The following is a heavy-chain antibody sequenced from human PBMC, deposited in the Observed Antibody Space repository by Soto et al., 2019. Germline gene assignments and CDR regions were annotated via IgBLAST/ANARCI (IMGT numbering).Heavy chain of an antibody. D-gene: IGHD3-22*01. J-gene: IGHJ4*02. CDR3: ARGLNSGYSRPFDS. CDR2: IHDGGRT. CDR1: GGSISSGNFF. Sequence: QVQLQESGPGLLKPSQTLSLTCTVSGGSISSGNFFWNWIRHHPGKGLEWIGYIHDGGRTYYKPSLQSRVTISPDTSENQFSLRLSSVTAADTAVYYCARGLNSGYSRPFDSWGQGTLVTVSP. V-gene: IGHV4-31*03.